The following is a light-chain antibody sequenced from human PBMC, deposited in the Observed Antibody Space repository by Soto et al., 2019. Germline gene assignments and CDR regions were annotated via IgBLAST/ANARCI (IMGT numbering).Light chain of an antibody. V-gene: IGKV1-9*01. Sequence: QLTQSPSSLSASVGDRVTITCRASQGISSYLAWYQQKPGKAPKLLIYAASTLQSGVPSRFSGSGSGTDFTLTISSLQPEDFATYYCQQLNSYPHTFGPGTKVDIK. CDR3: QQLNSYPHT. CDR1: QGISSY. CDR2: AAS. J-gene: IGKJ3*01.